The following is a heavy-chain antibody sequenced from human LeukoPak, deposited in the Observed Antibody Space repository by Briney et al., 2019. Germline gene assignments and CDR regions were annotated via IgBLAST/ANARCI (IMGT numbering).Heavy chain of an antibody. D-gene: IGHD2-2*03. CDR3: AKDSGWILFDD. Sequence: GGSLRLSCAASGFTFSGYGMHWVRQAPGKGLEWVAVISYDGSNKYYADSVKGRFTISRDNSKNTLYLQMNSLRAEDTAVYYCAKDSGWILFDDWGQGTLVTVSS. CDR2: ISYDGSNK. J-gene: IGHJ4*02. V-gene: IGHV3-30*18. CDR1: GFTFSGYG.